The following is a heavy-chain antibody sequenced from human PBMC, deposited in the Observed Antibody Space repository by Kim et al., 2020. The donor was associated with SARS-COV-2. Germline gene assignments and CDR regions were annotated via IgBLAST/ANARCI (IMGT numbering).Heavy chain of an antibody. J-gene: IGHJ4*02. D-gene: IGHD3-22*01. Sequence: GGSLRLSCAASGFTFSGYSMHWVRQAPGKGLEWVAFISYDGSNKYYADSVKGRFTISRDNSKNTLYLQMNSLRAEDTAVYYCARDGLNSHRPITMLGVVIGGNFAYWGQRAMVTVSS. CDR1: GFTFSGYS. CDR3: ARDGLNSHRPITMLGVVIGGNFAY. CDR2: ISYDGSNK. V-gene: IGHV3-30*04.